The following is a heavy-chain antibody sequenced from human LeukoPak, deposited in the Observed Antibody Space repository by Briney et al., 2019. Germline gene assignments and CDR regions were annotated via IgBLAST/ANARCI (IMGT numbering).Heavy chain of an antibody. CDR2: IYPGDSDT. CDR3: ARHLTVESSWAYFDY. V-gene: IGHV5-51*01. Sequence: HGESLKISCKGSGYSFTSYWIGWVRQMPGKGLEWMGIIYPGDSDTRYSPSFQGQVTISADKSISTAYLQWSSLKASDTAMYYCARHLTVESSWAYFDYWGQGTLVTVSS. J-gene: IGHJ4*02. D-gene: IGHD6-13*01. CDR1: GYSFTSYW.